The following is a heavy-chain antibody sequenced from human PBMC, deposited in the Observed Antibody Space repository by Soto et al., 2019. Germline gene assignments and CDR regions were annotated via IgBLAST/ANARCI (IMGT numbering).Heavy chain of an antibody. Sequence: QVHLVQSGAEVKKPGASVKVSCKASGYNFIDYDINWVRQSTGQGLEWMGWMTPNSGNTGYAQKFQGRVTLTRDTSIGAAYMELSSLKSEDTAVYYCASNPYGSGLFDPWGQGTLVTVSS. CDR1: GYNFIDYD. CDR2: MTPNSGNT. CDR3: ASNPYGSGLFDP. J-gene: IGHJ5*02. V-gene: IGHV1-8*01. D-gene: IGHD6-19*01.